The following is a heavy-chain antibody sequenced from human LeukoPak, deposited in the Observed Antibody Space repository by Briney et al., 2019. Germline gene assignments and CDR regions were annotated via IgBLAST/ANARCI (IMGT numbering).Heavy chain of an antibody. CDR2: INHSGNT. CDR1: GGSFSGYY. V-gene: IGHV4-34*01. Sequence: PSETLSLTCAVYGGSFSGYYWSWIRQPPNKGLEWIGEINHSGNTNPNPSLKSRVTISVDTSKNQFSLKMTSVTAADTAIYYCARGLQQLAQTRSDSFDSWGQGTLVIVSS. CDR3: ARGLQQLAQTRSDSFDS. D-gene: IGHD6-13*01. J-gene: IGHJ4*02.